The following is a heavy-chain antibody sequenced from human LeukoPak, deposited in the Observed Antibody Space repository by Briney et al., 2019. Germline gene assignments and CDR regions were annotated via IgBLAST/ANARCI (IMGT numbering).Heavy chain of an antibody. D-gene: IGHD3-10*01. V-gene: IGHV3-30-3*01. CDR2: ISYDGSNK. CDR1: GFTFSSYA. J-gene: IGHJ4*02. CDR3: ERGSVGFGELNY. Sequence: PGGSLRLSCAASGFTFSSYAMHWVRQAPGKGLEWVAVISYDGSNKFYADSVKGRFTLSRDNSKNTLYLQMNSLRIEDTAVYYCERGSVGFGELNYWGQGTLVTVSS.